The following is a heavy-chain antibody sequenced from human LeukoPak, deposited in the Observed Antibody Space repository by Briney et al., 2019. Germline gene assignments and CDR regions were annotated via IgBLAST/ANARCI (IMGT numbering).Heavy chain of an antibody. V-gene: IGHV1-2*02. CDR1: GYIFTYYY. J-gene: IGHJ3*02. Sequence: ASVKVSCKATGYIFTYYYMHWMRQPPGQGMEWMGLINPNDGDTKFAQTFQGRVTMTRDTSISKAYMEMSSLTSDVTAGYYCARGPDHGGFYILGQGTMGTVSS. D-gene: IGHD4/OR15-4a*01. CDR2: INPNDGDT. CDR3: ARGPDHGGFYI.